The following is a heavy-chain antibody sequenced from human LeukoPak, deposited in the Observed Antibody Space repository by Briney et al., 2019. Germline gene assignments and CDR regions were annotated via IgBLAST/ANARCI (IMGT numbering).Heavy chain of an antibody. CDR1: GFTFSSYW. CDR2: IKQDGGEQ. D-gene: IGHD2-21*01. J-gene: IGHJ4*02. V-gene: IGHV3-7*04. CDR3: ARAAITVDPARRPSYFDY. Sequence: GGSLRLYCAASGFTFSSYWMRWGRQAPGPGLEWVANIKQDGGEQYYVHPVKGRFTISRDNAKNSLYLQMNSLGAEDTAVYYCARAAITVDPARRPSYFDYWGPGTLVAVSS.